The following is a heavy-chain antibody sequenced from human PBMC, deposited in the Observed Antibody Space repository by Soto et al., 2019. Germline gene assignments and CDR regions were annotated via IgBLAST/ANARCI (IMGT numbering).Heavy chain of an antibody. J-gene: IGHJ6*02. Sequence: QVQLVESGGGVVQPGRSLRLSYAASGFTFSSYGMHWVRQAPGKGLEWVAVIWYDGSNKYYADSVKGRFTISRDNSKNTLYLQMNSLRAEDTAVYYCSRKGQLVLSYGMDVWGQGTTVTVSS. CDR2: IWYDGSNK. D-gene: IGHD6-6*01. V-gene: IGHV3-33*01. CDR3: SRKGQLVLSYGMDV. CDR1: GFTFSSYG.